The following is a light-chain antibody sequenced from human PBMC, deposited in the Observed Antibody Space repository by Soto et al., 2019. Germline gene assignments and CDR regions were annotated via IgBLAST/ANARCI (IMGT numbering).Light chain of an antibody. V-gene: IGKV1-5*03. CDR3: QQYNEYSWT. Sequence: DIQMTQSPSTLSASVGDRVAITGRASQSISAWLAWYQQKPGKAPRLLIYKASTLEIGVPSRFSGSGSGTEFTLTISSLQPDDVATYYCQQYNEYSWTFGQGTTVDIK. J-gene: IGKJ1*01. CDR2: KAS. CDR1: QSISAW.